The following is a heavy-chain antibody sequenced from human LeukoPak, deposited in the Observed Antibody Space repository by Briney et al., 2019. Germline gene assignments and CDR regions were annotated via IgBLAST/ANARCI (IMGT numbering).Heavy chain of an antibody. CDR2: ISYDGSNK. Sequence: PGRSLRLSCAASGFTFSSYAMHWVRQAPGKGLEWVAVISYDGSNKYYADSVKGRFTISRDNSKNTLYLQMNSLRAEDTAVYYCARDGYCTNGVCYWFDYWGQGTLVIVSS. V-gene: IGHV3-30*04. CDR1: GFTFSSYA. D-gene: IGHD2-8*01. CDR3: ARDGYCTNGVCYWFDY. J-gene: IGHJ4*02.